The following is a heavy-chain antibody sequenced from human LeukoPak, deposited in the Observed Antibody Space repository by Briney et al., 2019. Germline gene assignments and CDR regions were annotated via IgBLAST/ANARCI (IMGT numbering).Heavy chain of an antibody. Sequence: GGSLRLSCTASGFTFSNYNMNWVRQAPGQGLEWVSSISSSSTYIYYADSVRGRFTLSRDDAKNSLSLQMNSLTAEDTAVYYCARGVCSSTNCYFDYWGQGTLVTVSS. D-gene: IGHD2-2*01. V-gene: IGHV3-21*01. CDR1: GFTFSNYN. J-gene: IGHJ4*02. CDR2: ISSSSTYI. CDR3: ARGVCSSTNCYFDY.